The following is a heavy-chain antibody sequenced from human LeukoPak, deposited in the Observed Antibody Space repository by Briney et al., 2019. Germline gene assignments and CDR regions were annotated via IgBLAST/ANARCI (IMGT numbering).Heavy chain of an antibody. Sequence: GESLKISCKGSGYSFTSYWIGWVRQMPGKGLEWMGIIYPGDSDTRYSPSFQGQVTISADKSISTTYLQWSSLKASDTAMYYCARQGIDLREAVDYWGQGTLVTVSS. CDR3: ARQGIDLREAVDY. J-gene: IGHJ4*02. V-gene: IGHV5-51*01. CDR2: IYPGDSDT. D-gene: IGHD4-17*01. CDR1: GYSFTSYW.